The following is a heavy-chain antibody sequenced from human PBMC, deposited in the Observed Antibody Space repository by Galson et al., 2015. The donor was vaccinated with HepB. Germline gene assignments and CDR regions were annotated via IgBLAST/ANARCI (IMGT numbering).Heavy chain of an antibody. D-gene: IGHD3-3*01. Sequence: SLRLSCAASGFSFNDYAMHWVRQALGKGLEWVSVISWNSEDKEYAGSVKGRFVISRDNAKNSVYLQMNSLRAEDTAVYYCARGYEAFDYWGQGTLVTVSS. J-gene: IGHJ4*02. CDR3: ARGYEAFDY. CDR2: ISWNSEDK. CDR1: GFSFNDYA. V-gene: IGHV3-9*01.